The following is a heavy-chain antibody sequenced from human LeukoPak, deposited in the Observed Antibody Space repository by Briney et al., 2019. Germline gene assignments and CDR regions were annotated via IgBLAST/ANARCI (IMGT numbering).Heavy chain of an antibody. CDR1: GFTFSSYG. CDR2: IWNDGSNK. J-gene: IGHJ4*02. V-gene: IGHV3-33*01. CDR3: ARQAEGYFDY. Sequence: GGSLRLSCAASGFTFSSYGMHWVRQAPGQGLEWVAVIWNDGSNKYYVDSVKGRFTISRDNSKNTLYLQMNSLRAEDTAVYYCARQAEGYFDYWGQGTLVTVSS.